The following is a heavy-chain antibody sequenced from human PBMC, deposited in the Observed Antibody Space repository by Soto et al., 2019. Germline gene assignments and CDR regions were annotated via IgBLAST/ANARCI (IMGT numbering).Heavy chain of an antibody. Sequence: QVQLVQSGAEVKKPGSSVKVSCKASGGTFSSYAISWVRQAPGQGLEWMGGIIPIFGTANYAQKFQGRVTITADESTSTAYIELSRMRYEDTGVYYCARSSVRYCSGGSCYSNYYYYGMDVWGQGTTVTVSS. CDR3: ARSSVRYCSGGSCYSNYYYYGMDV. D-gene: IGHD2-15*01. CDR2: IIPIFGTA. V-gene: IGHV1-69*12. J-gene: IGHJ6*02. CDR1: GGTFSSYA.